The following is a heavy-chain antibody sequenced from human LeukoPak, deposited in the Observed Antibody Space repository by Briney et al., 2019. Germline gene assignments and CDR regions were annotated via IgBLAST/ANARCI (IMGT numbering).Heavy chain of an antibody. CDR2: IWYDGSNK. CDR1: GFTFSSYG. CDR3: ARDRSGLVVNSPFDY. J-gene: IGHJ4*02. Sequence: GGSLRLSCAASGFTFSSYGMHWVRQAPGKGLEWVAVIWYDGSNKYYADSVKGRFTISRDNSKNTLYLQMNSLRAEDTAVYYCARDRSGLVVNSPFDYWGQGTLVTVSS. V-gene: IGHV3-33*01. D-gene: IGHD3-22*01.